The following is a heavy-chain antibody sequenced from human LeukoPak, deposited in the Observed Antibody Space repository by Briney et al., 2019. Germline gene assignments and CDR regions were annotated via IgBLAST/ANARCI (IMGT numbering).Heavy chain of an antibody. CDR1: GGSISSSSYY. CDR3: ARATVGVVVITDNWFDP. D-gene: IGHD3-22*01. V-gene: IGHV4-39*07. Sequence: SETLSLTCTVSGGSISSSSYYWGWIRQPPGKGLEWIGSIYYSGSTYYNPSLKSRVTISVDRSKNQFSLKLSSVTAADAAVYYCARATVGVVVITDNWFDPWGQGTLVTVSS. CDR2: IYYSGST. J-gene: IGHJ5*02.